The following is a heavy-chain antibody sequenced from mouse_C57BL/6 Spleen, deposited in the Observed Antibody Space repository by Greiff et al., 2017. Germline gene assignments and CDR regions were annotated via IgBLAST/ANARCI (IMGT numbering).Heavy chain of an antibody. CDR3: ARAGGYDEGFAY. CDR2: IYPGSGST. J-gene: IGHJ3*01. V-gene: IGHV1-55*01. CDR1: GYTFTSYW. Sequence: VQLQQPGAELVKPGASVKMSCKASGYTFTSYWITWVKQRPGQGLEWIGDIYPGSGSTNYNEKFKSKATLTVDTSSSTAYMQLSSLTSEDSAVYYCARAGGYDEGFAYWGQGTLVTVSA. D-gene: IGHD2-2*01.